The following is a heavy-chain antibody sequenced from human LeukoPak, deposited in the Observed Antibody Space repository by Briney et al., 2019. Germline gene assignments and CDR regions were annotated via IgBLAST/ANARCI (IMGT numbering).Heavy chain of an antibody. CDR1: GYTFTSYY. V-gene: IGHV1-46*01. CDR3: ARGRTLDVVTHNWFDP. D-gene: IGHD4-23*01. CDR2: INPSGGST. Sequence: AASVKVSCKASGYTFTSYYMHWVRQAPGQGLEWMGIINPSGGSTSYAQKFQGRVTMTRDTSTSTVYMELSSLRSEDTAVYYCARGRTLDVVTHNWFDPWGQGTLVTVSS. J-gene: IGHJ5*02.